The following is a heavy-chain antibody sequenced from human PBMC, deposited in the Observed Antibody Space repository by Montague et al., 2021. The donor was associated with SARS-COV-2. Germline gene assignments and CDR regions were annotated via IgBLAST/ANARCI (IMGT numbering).Heavy chain of an antibody. D-gene: IGHD6-19*01. CDR3: ARGSGWMGNALDI. CDR2: IYYSGGT. Sequence: SETLSLTCTVSGGSISSYYWSWIRQPPGKGLEWIGYIYYSGGTNXNPSLKSRVTISVDTSKNQFSLKLSSVTAADTAVYYCARGSGWMGNALDIWGQGAMGTVSS. CDR1: GGSISSYY. J-gene: IGHJ3*02. V-gene: IGHV4-59*01.